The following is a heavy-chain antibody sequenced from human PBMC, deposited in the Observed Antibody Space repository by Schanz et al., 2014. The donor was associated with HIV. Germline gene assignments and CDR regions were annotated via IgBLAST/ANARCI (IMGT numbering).Heavy chain of an antibody. CDR3: AKPRAFYDSTGLPLDH. CDR1: GFTPSYYH. D-gene: IGHD2-8*02. Sequence: GQLVGSGGGVVPPGRALRLSRETSGFTPSYYHMHWVRPSPGKGPEWVAFISNDGRQKSYTDSVKGRFTISRDNSKNTLYLQMDTLRRDDTAVYYCAKPRAFYDSTGLPLDHWGQGTLVTVSS. J-gene: IGHJ4*02. CDR2: ISNDGRQK. V-gene: IGHV3-30*10.